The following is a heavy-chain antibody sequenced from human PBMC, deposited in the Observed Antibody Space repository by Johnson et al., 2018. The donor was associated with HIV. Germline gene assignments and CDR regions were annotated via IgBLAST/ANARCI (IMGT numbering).Heavy chain of an antibody. Sequence: VQLVESGGNLVQPGGSLRLSCAASGFTVSSNYMTWVRQAPGKGLEWVSVIYSGGSTYYADSVKGRFTISRDNSKDMLYLQMNSLRAEDTAVYYCAKERHLVRAFDIWGQGTMVTVSS. CDR2: IYSGGST. V-gene: IGHV3-66*02. CDR3: AKERHLVRAFDI. J-gene: IGHJ3*02. D-gene: IGHD6-6*01. CDR1: GFTVSSNY.